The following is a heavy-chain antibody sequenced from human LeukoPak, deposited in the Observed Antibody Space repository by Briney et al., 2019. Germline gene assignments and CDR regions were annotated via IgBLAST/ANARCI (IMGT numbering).Heavy chain of an antibody. V-gene: IGHV3-23*01. D-gene: IGHD3-10*01. Sequence: GGSLRLSCAASGFTFSSYAMSWVRQAPGKGLEWVSAISGSGGSTYYADSVKGRFTISRDNSKNTLYLQMSSLRAGDTAVYYCAKAGHYGSGSYYSDYWGRGTLVTVSP. J-gene: IGHJ4*02. CDR3: AKAGHYGSGSYYSDY. CDR1: GFTFSSYA. CDR2: ISGSGGST.